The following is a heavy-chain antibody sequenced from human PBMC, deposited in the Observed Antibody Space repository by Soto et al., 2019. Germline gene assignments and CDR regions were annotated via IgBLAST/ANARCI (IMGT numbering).Heavy chain of an antibody. J-gene: IGHJ6*02. CDR1: GFTFSSYS. V-gene: IGHV3-23*01. D-gene: IGHD3-3*01. CDR2: ISGSGGST. Sequence: PGGSLRLSWAASGFTFSSYSMSWVRQAPGKGLEWVSAISGSGGSTYYADSVKGRFTISRDNSKNTLYLQMNSLRAEDTAVYYCAKDMQTYYDFWSGSQIYGMEVWGQGTTVTVSS. CDR3: AKDMQTYYDFWSGSQIYGMEV.